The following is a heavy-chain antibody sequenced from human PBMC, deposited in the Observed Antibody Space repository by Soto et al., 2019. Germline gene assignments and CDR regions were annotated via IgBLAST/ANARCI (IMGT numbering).Heavy chain of an antibody. CDR1: GYTFTSYD. V-gene: IGHV1-8*01. CDR3: ARSRITYYDFWSGYRTRNNDAFDI. J-gene: IGHJ3*02. Sequence: ASVKVSCKASGYTFTSYDINWVRQATGQGLEWVGWMNPNSGNTGYAQKFQGRVTMTRNTSISTAYMELSSLRSEDTAVYYCARSRITYYDFWSGYRTRNNDAFDIWGQGTMVTVSS. CDR2: MNPNSGNT. D-gene: IGHD3-3*01.